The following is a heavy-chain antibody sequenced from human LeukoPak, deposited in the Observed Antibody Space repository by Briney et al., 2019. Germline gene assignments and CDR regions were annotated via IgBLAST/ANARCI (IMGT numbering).Heavy chain of an antibody. CDR2: ISAYNGNT. CDR3: ARDSTHSDHPLYYYGMCG. D-gene: IGHD1-14*01. Sequence: ASVKVLCTVSGYAFSRHGVIWVRQAPGQGLEWMGWISAYNGNTNFAQKFRGRVTMTTDTTTSTAYMDLRSLRSDDTATYYCARDSTHSDHPLYYYGMCGWGTLVTVTVSS. CDR1: GYAFSRHG. V-gene: IGHV1-18*01. J-gene: IGHJ6*04.